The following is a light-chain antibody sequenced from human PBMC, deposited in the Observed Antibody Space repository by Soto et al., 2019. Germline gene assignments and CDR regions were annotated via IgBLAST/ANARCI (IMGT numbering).Light chain of an antibody. CDR3: QQYYSTLSFT. J-gene: IGKJ3*01. CDR1: QSVLYSSNNKNY. CDR2: WAS. Sequence: DIVMTQSPDSLAVSLGERATINCKSSQSVLYSSNNKNYLAWYQQKPGQPPKLLIYWASTRESGVPDRFSGSGSGTDFTPTISSLQAEDVAVYYCQQYYSTLSFTFGPGTKVDIK. V-gene: IGKV4-1*01.